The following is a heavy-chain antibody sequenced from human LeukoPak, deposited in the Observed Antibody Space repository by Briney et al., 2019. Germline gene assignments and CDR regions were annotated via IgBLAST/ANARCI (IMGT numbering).Heavy chain of an antibody. CDR3: ARLPAVAGAYVEDY. CDR1: GFTFSDYS. J-gene: IGHJ4*02. V-gene: IGHV3-21*01. D-gene: IGHD6-19*01. CDR2: ISSSSSYI. Sequence: VGALRLSCATSGFTFSDYSMNWVRQAPGQGLEWVSSISSSSSYIYYADSVKGRFTISRDNAKDSLYLQMNSLRAEDTAVYYCARLPAVAGAYVEDYWGQGTLVTVSS.